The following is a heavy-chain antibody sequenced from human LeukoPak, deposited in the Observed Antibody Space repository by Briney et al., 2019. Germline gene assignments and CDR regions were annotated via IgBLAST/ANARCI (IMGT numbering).Heavy chain of an antibody. V-gene: IGHV4-31*03. Sequence: SQTLSLTCTVSGGSISSGGYYWSWIRQHPGKGLEWTGYIYYSGSTYYNPSLKSRVTISVDTSKNQFSLKLSSVTAADTAVYYCATNRDSSGYYVDYWGQGTLVTVSS. CDR3: ATNRDSSGYYVDY. CDR1: GGSISSGGYY. J-gene: IGHJ4*02. D-gene: IGHD3-22*01. CDR2: IYYSGST.